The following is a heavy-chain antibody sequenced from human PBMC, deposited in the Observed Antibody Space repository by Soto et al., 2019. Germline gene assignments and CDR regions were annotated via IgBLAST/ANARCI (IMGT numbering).Heavy chain of an antibody. Sequence: PXETLSLTCTVSGGSISSSRYYWGWIRQPPGKGLEWIGSIFYSGSTYHNPSLKSRVTISVDTSKNQFSLKLSSVTAADTAVYYCARPPTASLDAFDIWGQGKMVTVSS. V-gene: IGHV4-39*01. CDR3: ARPPTASLDAFDI. J-gene: IGHJ3*02. CDR2: IFYSGST. CDR1: GGSISSSRYY.